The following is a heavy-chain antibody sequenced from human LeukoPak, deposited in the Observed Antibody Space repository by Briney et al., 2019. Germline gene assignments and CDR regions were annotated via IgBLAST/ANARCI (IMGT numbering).Heavy chain of an antibody. CDR1: GFTLSYYW. CDR2: INGDGSST. CDR3: TRDPRNKGFDP. D-gene: IGHD1/OR15-1a*01. J-gene: IGHJ5*02. V-gene: IGHV3-74*01. Sequence: GGSLRLSCAASGFTLSYYWMHWVRQAPGKGLVWVSCINGDGSSTNYADSVKGRFTISRDNAKNTLYLEMNSLRAEDTAVCYCTRDPRNKGFDPWGQGTLVTVSS.